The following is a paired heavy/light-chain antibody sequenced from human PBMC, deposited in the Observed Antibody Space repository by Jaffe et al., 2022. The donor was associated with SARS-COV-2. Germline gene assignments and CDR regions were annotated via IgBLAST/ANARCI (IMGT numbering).Light chain of an antibody. CDR2: GAS. CDR3: QQYNNWPLWT. Sequence: EIVMTQSPATLSVSPGERATLSCRASQSVSNNLAWYQQKPGQAPRLLIYGASTRATGIPARFSGSGSGTDFTLTISSLQSEDFAVYYCQQYNNWPLWTFGQGTKVEIK. CDR1: QSVSNN. J-gene: IGKJ1*01. V-gene: IGKV3-15*01.
Heavy chain of an antibody. J-gene: IGHJ4*02. Sequence: EVQLVQSGAEVKKPGESLKISCKGSGYTFTTYWIGWVRQMPGKGQEWMGIIYGGDSDTRYSPSFQGQVTISADKSISTAYLQWSSLKASDTAMYYCARLRYCSGGTCYGDYWGQGTLVTVSS. CDR1: GYTFTTYW. CDR3: ARLRYCSGGTCYGDY. CDR2: IYGGDSDT. D-gene: IGHD2-15*01. V-gene: IGHV5-51*01.